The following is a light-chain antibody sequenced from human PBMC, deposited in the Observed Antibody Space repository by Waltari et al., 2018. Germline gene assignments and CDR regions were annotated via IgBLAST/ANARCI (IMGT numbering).Light chain of an antibody. CDR3: LQATHFPHT. V-gene: IGKV2-24*01. CDR2: RVS. CDR1: QSLGDSDGNIE. J-gene: IGKJ2*01. Sequence: DVVMTQTPLSSPVTLGQPASISCRPSQSLGDSDGNIELSWFQQRQGQPPRLLIYRVSQRFSGVPDRFSGSGAGTDFTLKISRVEAEDVGVYYCLQATHFPHTFGQGTKLAIK.